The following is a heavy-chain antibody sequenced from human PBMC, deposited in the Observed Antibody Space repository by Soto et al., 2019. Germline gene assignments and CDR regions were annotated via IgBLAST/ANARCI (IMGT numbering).Heavy chain of an antibody. V-gene: IGHV3-15*01. CDR3: VEGWNDF. CDR2: IKSKTDGGAR. CDR1: GFMFSRAL. Sequence: EVQLVESGGDLVEPGGSLRLSCVTSGFMFSRALMSWVRQAPGKGLEWVGRIKSKTDGGARDYAAPVNGRFSISRDDSKSTLYLQMNSLRAEDTALYYCVEGWNDFWGQGTLVTVSS. D-gene: IGHD1-1*01. J-gene: IGHJ4*02.